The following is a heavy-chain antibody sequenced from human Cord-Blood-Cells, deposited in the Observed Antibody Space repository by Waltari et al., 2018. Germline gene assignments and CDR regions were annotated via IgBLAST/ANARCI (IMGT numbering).Heavy chain of an antibody. CDR3: TTYYSNYEAFDI. V-gene: IGHV3-73*02. CDR1: GFTFSGSA. CDR2: IRSKANSDAT. J-gene: IGHJ3*02. D-gene: IGHD4-4*01. Sequence: EVQLVESGGGLAQPGGSLTLSCAASGFTFSGSAMHWVRQAAGKGLEWVGRIRSKANSDATAYAASVKGRFTISRDDSKNTAYLQMNSLKTEDTAVYYCTTYYSNYEAFDIWGQGTMVTVSS.